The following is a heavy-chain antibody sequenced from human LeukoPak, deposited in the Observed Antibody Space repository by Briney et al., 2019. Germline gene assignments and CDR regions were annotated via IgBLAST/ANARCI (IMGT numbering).Heavy chain of an antibody. CDR2: IYHSGST. CDR3: ARDRRLVTAIPSAFDI. CDR1: GYSISSGYY. V-gene: IGHV4-38-2*02. J-gene: IGHJ3*02. Sequence: SETLSLTCTVSGYSISSGYYWGWIRQPPGKGLEWIGSIYHSGSTYYNPSLKSRVTISVDMSKNQFSLKLSSVTAADTAVFYCARDRRLVTAIPSAFDIWGQGTMVTVSS. D-gene: IGHD2-21*02.